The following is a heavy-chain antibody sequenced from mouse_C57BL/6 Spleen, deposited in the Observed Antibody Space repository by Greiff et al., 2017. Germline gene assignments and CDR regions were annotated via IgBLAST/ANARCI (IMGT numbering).Heavy chain of an antibody. CDR1: GYSITSGYY. CDR3: ARDWYYDAMDY. D-gene: IGHD1-1*01. J-gene: IGHJ4*01. V-gene: IGHV3-6*01. CDR2: ISYDGSN. Sequence: EVQLVESGPGLVKPSQSLSLTCSVTGYSITSGYYWNWIRQFPGNKLEWMGYISYDGSNNYNPSLKNRISITRDTSKNQFFLKVNSVTTEDTATYYCARDWYYDAMDYWGQGTSGTVSS.